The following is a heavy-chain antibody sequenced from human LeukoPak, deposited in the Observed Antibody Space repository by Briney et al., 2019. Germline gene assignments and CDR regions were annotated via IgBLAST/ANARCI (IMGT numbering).Heavy chain of an antibody. CDR3: ARLGGRDVLQYFDWLEWYFDY. V-gene: IGHV5-51*07. J-gene: IGHJ4*02. Sequence: KPGESLKISCKGSGYSFTSYWIGWVHQMPGKGLEWMGIIYPGDSDTRYSPSFQGQVTISADKSISTAYLQWSSLKASDTAMYYCARLGGRDVLQYFDWLEWYFDYWGQGTLVTVSS. CDR2: IYPGDSDT. CDR1: GYSFTSYW. D-gene: IGHD3-9*01.